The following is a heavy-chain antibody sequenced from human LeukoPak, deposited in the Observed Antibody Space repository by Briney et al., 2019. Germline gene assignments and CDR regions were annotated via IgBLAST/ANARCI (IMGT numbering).Heavy chain of an antibody. CDR1: GGSISSYY. CDR2: IYYSGST. Sequence: SETLSRTCTVSGGSISSYYWSWIRQPPGKGLEWIGYIYYSGSTNYNPSLKSRVTISVDTSKNQFSLKLSSVTAADTAVYYCARDYYDSSGYYYGDAFDIWGQGTMVTVSS. J-gene: IGHJ3*02. CDR3: ARDYYDSSGYYYGDAFDI. V-gene: IGHV4-59*01. D-gene: IGHD3-22*01.